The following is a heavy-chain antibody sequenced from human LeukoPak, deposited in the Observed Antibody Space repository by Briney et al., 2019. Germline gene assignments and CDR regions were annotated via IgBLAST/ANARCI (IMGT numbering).Heavy chain of an antibody. CDR1: GGSISSYY. D-gene: IGHD3-22*01. Sequence: SETLSLTCTVSGGSISSYYWSWIRQPPGKGLEWIGYIYYSGSTNYNPSLKSRVTISVETSKNQFSLKLSSVTAADTAVYYCARVTGYMIGDYFDYWGQGTLVTVSS. CDR2: IYYSGST. V-gene: IGHV4-59*01. J-gene: IGHJ4*02. CDR3: ARVTGYMIGDYFDY.